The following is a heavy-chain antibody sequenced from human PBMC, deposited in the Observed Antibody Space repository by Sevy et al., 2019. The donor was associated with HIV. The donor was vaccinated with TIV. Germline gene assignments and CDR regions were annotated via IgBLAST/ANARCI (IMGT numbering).Heavy chain of an antibody. CDR1: GFTFSDYY. V-gene: IGHV3-11*01. Sequence: GGSLRLSCAASGFTFSDYYMSWIRQAPGKGLEWVSYISSSGSTIYYVDSVKGRFTISRDNAKNSLYLQMNSLRAEDTSVYYCARGYCTNGVCYTYDYWGQGTLVTVSS. D-gene: IGHD2-8*01. CDR2: ISSSGSTI. CDR3: ARGYCTNGVCYTYDY. J-gene: IGHJ4*02.